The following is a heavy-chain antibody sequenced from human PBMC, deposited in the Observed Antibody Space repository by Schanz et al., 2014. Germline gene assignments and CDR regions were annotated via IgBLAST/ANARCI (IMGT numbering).Heavy chain of an antibody. CDR3: ARVGGTYYDFWSGVPPTVMHDGFDI. CDR1: GFTVDSNY. Sequence: DVQVVESGGDLVQPGGSLRLSCAASGFTVDSNYMSWVRQAPGKGLEWVANIKHDGSEKYYVDSVKGRFTISRDNAKNSMYLEMNSLRAEDTAVFYCARVGGTYYDFWSGVPPTVMHDGFDIWGQGTMVTVS. V-gene: IGHV3-7*01. D-gene: IGHD3-3*01. CDR2: IKHDGSEK. J-gene: IGHJ3*02.